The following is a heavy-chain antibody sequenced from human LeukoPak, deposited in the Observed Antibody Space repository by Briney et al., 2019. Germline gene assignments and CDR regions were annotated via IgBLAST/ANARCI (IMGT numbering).Heavy chain of an antibody. CDR2: IRGSGGST. V-gene: IGHV3-23*01. CDR1: GFTFSTCA. Sequence: GGSLRLSCAASGFTFSTCAMSWVRQAPGKGLEWVSAIRGSGGSTYYADSVKGRFPISRDNSKNALYLQMTSLRAEDTAVYYCAKITVQYYDSSGSSYWGQGTLVTVSS. CDR3: AKITVQYYDSSGSSY. D-gene: IGHD3-22*01. J-gene: IGHJ4*02.